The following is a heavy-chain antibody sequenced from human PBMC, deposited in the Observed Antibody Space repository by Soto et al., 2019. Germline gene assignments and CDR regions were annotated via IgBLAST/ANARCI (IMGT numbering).Heavy chain of an antibody. V-gene: IGHV1-3*01. CDR1: GYTFTSYA. Sequence: ASVKVSCKASGYTFTSYAMHWVRQAPGQRLEWMGWINAGNGNTKYSQKFQGRVTITRDTSASTAYMELSSLRSEDTAVYYCATASPEIAAGQNYYYGMDVWGQGTTVTVSS. D-gene: IGHD6-13*01. CDR2: INAGNGNT. J-gene: IGHJ6*02. CDR3: ATASPEIAAGQNYYYGMDV.